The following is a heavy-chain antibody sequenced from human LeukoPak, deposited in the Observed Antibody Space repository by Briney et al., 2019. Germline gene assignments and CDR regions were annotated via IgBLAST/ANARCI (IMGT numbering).Heavy chain of an antibody. J-gene: IGHJ3*02. V-gene: IGHV3-7*01. D-gene: IGHD6-19*01. CDR3: ARDSAGYSSGWSPPSDAFDI. CDR2: IKQDGSEK. Sequence: PGGSLRLSCAATGFTFGNYWINWVRQAPGKGLEWAANIKQDGSEKYYVDSVKGRFTISRDNAKNSLYLQMNSLRAEDTAVYYCARDSAGYSSGWSPPSDAFDIWGQGTMITVSS. CDR1: GFTFGNYW.